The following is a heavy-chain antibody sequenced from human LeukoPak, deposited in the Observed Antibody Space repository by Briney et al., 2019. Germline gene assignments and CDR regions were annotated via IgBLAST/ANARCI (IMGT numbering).Heavy chain of an antibody. Sequence: ASVKVSCKTSGYTFSNYGISWVRQAPGQGLEWMGLIHPNDGDTKYTQEFQDRVTMTRDTSTSTVYMELSSLRSEDTAVYYCATYTQSGAQGVSDYWGQGTLVTVSS. CDR1: GYTFSNYG. CDR3: ATYTQSGAQGVSDY. J-gene: IGHJ4*02. CDR2: IHPNDGDT. D-gene: IGHD3-10*01. V-gene: IGHV1-18*01.